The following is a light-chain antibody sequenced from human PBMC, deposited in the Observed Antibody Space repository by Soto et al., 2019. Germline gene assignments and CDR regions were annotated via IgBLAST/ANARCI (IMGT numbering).Light chain of an antibody. V-gene: IGLV2-14*01. J-gene: IGLJ2*01. CDR2: EVF. CDR3: SSSTTHNAHG. CDR1: SNDVGAFDY. Sequence: QSALTQPASISASPGQSISISCTGTSNDVGAFDYVSWYQQHPGKAPKLIIFEVFNRPSGVSTRFSGSKSGSTASLTSSGLQAEDEADYFCSSSTTHNAHGFGGGTKLTVL.